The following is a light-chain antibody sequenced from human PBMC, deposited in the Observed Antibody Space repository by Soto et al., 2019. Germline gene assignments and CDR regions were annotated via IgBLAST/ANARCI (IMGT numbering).Light chain of an antibody. CDR3: QQYNSSLSIT. V-gene: IGKV1-5*03. CDR2: KAS. J-gene: IGKJ5*01. CDR1: QSISSW. Sequence: DIQLTQSPSLLSESVGDRVIITCLASQSISSWLAWYQQKPGKAPKLLIYKASSLESGVPSRFSGSGSGTEFTLTISSLQPDDFATYYCQQYNSSLSITFGQGTRLEIK.